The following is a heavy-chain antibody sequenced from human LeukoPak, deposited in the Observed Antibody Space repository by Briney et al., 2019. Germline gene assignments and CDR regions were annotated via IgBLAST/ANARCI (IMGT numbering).Heavy chain of an antibody. D-gene: IGHD5-18*01. J-gene: IGHJ4*02. CDR1: GFTFSDYY. CDR2: IKQDGSEN. CDR3: AREYVDTAMVRFDY. V-gene: IGHV3-7*01. Sequence: GGSLRLSCAASGFTFSDYYMSWIRQAPGKGLEWVANIKQDGSENYYVDSVKGRFTISRDNAKNSLYLQMNSLRAEDTAVYYCAREYVDTAMVRFDYWGQGTLVTVSS.